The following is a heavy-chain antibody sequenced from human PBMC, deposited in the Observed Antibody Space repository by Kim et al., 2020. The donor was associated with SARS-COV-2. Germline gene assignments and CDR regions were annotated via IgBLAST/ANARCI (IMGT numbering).Heavy chain of an antibody. J-gene: IGHJ4*01. Sequence: GESLRLSCAVSGFTFSDHYMDWVRQPPGKGLEWVGRTRNKANSYTAEYAASVRGRFTISRDDSKNSLYLQMNSLKTEDTAVYYCARYAGYSSGWYSYWG. CDR1: GFTFSDHY. CDR3: ARYAGYSSGWYSY. V-gene: IGHV3-72*01. CDR2: TRNKANSYTA. D-gene: IGHD6-19*01.